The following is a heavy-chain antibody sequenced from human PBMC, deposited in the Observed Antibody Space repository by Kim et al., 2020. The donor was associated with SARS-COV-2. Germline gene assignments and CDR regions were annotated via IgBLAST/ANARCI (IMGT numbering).Heavy chain of an antibody. V-gene: IGHV1-3*01. CDR3: ARGYLLRYFDRLLN. J-gene: IGHJ4*02. CDR2: INAGNGNT. Sequence: ASVKVSCKASGYTFTSYAMHWVRQAPGQRLEWMGWINAGNGNTKYSQKFQGRVTITRDTSASTAYMELSSLRSEDTAVYYCARGYLLRYFDRLLNWGQGTLVTVSS. D-gene: IGHD3-9*01. CDR1: GYTFTSYA.